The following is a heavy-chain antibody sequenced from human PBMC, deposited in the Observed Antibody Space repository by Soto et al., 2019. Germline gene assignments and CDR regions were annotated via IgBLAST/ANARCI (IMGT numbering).Heavy chain of an antibody. D-gene: IGHD6-13*01. CDR2: IKSKTDGGTT. CDR3: FGSSWYEVPKLDY. CDR1: GFTFSNAW. J-gene: IGHJ4*02. V-gene: IGHV3-15*01. Sequence: EVQLVESGGGLVKPGGSLRLSCAASGFTFSNAWMSWVRQAPGKGLEWVGRIKSKTDGGTTDYAAPVKGRFTISRDDSKNTLYLQMNSLKTEDTAVYYCFGSSWYEVPKLDYWGQGTLVTVSS.